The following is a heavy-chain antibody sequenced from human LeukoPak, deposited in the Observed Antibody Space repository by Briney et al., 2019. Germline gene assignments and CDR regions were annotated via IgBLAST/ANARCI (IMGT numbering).Heavy chain of an antibody. CDR3: VSDRAYSQFDY. CDR1: GFTFSTYW. CDR2: IKEDGSDT. J-gene: IGHJ4*02. D-gene: IGHD2-15*01. V-gene: IGHV3-7*01. Sequence: PGGSLRLSCAASGFTFSTYWMDWVRQAPGKGLEWVASIKEDGSDTNYVGSVRGRFTVSRDNTKNSLYLQMNSLRADDTAVYYCVSDRAYSQFDYWGQGTLVTVSS.